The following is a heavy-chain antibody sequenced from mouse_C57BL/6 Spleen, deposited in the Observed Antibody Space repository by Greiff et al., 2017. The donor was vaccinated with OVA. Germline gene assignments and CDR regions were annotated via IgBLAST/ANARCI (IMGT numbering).Heavy chain of an antibody. J-gene: IGHJ2*01. V-gene: IGHV5-17*01. CDR2: ISSGSSTF. D-gene: IGHD1-1*01. Sequence: EVLLVESGGGLVKPGGSLKLSCAASGFTFSDYGMHWVRQAPEKGLEWVAYISSGSSTFYSADTVKGRFTISRDNAKNNLFLKMTSLGSEDTDKYYCARATGVADYLDYWGQGTTLTVSS. CDR3: ARATGVADYLDY. CDR1: GFTFSDYG.